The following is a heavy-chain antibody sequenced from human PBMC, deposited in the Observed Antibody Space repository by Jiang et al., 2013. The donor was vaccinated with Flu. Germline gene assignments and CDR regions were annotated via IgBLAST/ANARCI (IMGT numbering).Heavy chain of an antibody. CDR2: TYYRSKWYN. D-gene: IGHD3-22*01. Sequence: TYYRSKWYNDYAVSVKSRITINPDTSKNQFSLQLNSVTPEDTAVYYCASSYYDSSGYSRYYFDYWGQGTLVTVSS. J-gene: IGHJ4*02. V-gene: IGHV6-1*01. CDR3: ASSYYDSSGYSRYYFDY.